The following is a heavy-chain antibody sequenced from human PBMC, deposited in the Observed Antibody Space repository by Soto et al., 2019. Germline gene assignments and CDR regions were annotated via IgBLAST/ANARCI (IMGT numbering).Heavy chain of an antibody. D-gene: IGHD6-6*01. J-gene: IGHJ5*02. CDR2: MDPNSGNT. CDR3: ARAPTLRAARNPRYNWFDP. V-gene: IGHV1-8*01. Sequence: GASVKVSCKASGYTFTSYDINWVRQATGQGLEWMGWMDPNSGNTGYAQKFQGRVTMTRNTSISTAYMELSSLRSEDTAVYYCARAPTLRAARNPRYNWFDPWGQGTLVTVSS. CDR1: GYTFTSYD.